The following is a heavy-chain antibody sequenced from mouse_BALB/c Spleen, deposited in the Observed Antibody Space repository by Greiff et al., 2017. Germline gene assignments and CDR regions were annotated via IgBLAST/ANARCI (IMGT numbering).Heavy chain of an antibody. CDR3: ARREEAMDY. J-gene: IGHJ4*01. CDR2: ISYDGSN. V-gene: IGHV3-6*02. Sequence: EVQLVESGPGLVKPSQSLSLTCSVTGYSITSGYYWNWIRQFPGNKLEWMGYISYDGSNNYNPSLKNRISITRDTSKNQFFLKLNSVTTEDTATYYCARREEAMDYWGQGTSVTVSS. CDR1: GYSITSGYY.